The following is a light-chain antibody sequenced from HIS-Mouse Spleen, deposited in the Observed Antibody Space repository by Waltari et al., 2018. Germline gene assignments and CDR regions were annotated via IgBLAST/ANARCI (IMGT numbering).Light chain of an antibody. Sequence: QSALTQPASVSGSPGQSITISCTGTSRDVGGYNLVSWYQQHPGKAPQLMIYEGSKRPSGVSNRFSGSKSGNTASLTISGLQAEDEADYYCCSYAGSSTWVFGGGTKLTVL. CDR3: CSYAGSSTWV. CDR1: SRDVGGYNL. V-gene: IGLV2-23*01. J-gene: IGLJ3*02. CDR2: EGS.